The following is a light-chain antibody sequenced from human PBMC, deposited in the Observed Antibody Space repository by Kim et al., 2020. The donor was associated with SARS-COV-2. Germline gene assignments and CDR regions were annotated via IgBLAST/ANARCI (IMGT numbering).Light chain of an antibody. Sequence: SVSPGQTASITCYGDKMGDKYACWYQKKPGQSPVLVIYQDSKRPSGIPERFSGSNSGNTATLTISGTHAMDEADYYCQAWDSSTEVFGTGTKVTVL. V-gene: IGLV3-1*01. J-gene: IGLJ1*01. CDR3: QAWDSSTEV. CDR1: KMGDKY. CDR2: QDS.